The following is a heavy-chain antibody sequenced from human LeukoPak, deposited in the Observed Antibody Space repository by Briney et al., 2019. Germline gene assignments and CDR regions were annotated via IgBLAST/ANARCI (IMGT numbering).Heavy chain of an antibody. CDR1: GGSSSSSNW. CDR2: IDHSGRT. J-gene: IGHJ6*01. CDR3: ASKEYYYYGMDV. Sequence: SGTLSLTCAVSGGSSSSSNWWNWVRQPPGQGLEWIGEIDHSGRTNYNPSLKSRVTISVDKSKNQISLKLSSVTAADTAVYYCASKEYYYYGMDVWGQGTTVTVSS. V-gene: IGHV4-4*02.